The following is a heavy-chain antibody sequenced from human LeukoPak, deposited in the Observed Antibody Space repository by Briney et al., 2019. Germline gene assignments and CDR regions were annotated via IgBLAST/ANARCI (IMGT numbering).Heavy chain of an antibody. D-gene: IGHD2-2*01. CDR1: GFTFSAYA. CDR3: VKRVGYQLI. V-gene: IGHV3-30*18. CDR2: ISYDGSNK. J-gene: IGHJ4*02. Sequence: GGSLRLSCAASGFTFSAYAMHWVRQAPGKGLQWVAVISYDGSNKYYADSVKGRFTISRDNSKSTLHLQMRSLRADDTAIYYCVKRVGYQLIWGQGTLVTVSS.